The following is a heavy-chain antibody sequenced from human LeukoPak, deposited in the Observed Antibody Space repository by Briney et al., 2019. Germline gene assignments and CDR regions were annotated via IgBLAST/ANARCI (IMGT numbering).Heavy chain of an antibody. CDR1: AFTFSDYS. J-gene: IGHJ4*01. CDR3: ARDRIKSGSYYFDY. D-gene: IGHD1-26*01. V-gene: IGHV3-48*01. CDR2: ISGRSSTI. Sequence: PGGSLRLSCAASAFTFSDYSMNWVRQAPGKGLEWVSYISGRSSTIYYADSVKGRFTISRDNAKNSMYLQMNSLRAEDTAVYYCARDRIKSGSYYFDYWGHGTLVTVSS.